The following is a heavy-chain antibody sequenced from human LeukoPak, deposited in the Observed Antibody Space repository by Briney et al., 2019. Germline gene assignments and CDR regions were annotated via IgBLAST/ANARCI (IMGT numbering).Heavy chain of an antibody. CDR3: AREALSRYGD. Sequence: ASVKVSCKASGGTFSSYAISWVRQAPGQGLEWMGGIIPIFGTANYAQKFQGRVTITADESTSTAYMELSSLRSEDTAVYYCAREALSRYGDWGQGTLVTVSS. D-gene: IGHD4-17*01. CDR2: IIPIFGTA. CDR1: GGTFSSYA. V-gene: IGHV1-69*13. J-gene: IGHJ4*02.